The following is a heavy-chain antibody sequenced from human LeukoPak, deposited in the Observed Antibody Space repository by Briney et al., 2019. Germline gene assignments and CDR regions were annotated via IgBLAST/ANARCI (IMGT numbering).Heavy chain of an antibody. V-gene: IGHV3-7*01. Sequence: PGGSLRLSCAASGFIFSTYWMMWARQAPGKGLEWVANMKGDGSEIHYVDSVKGRFTISRDNAKNSLYLQMNSLRPEDTAVYYCAREAVAEFDYWGQGTLVTVSS. CDR3: AREAVAEFDY. D-gene: IGHD6-19*01. CDR1: GFIFSTYW. CDR2: MKGDGSEI. J-gene: IGHJ4*02.